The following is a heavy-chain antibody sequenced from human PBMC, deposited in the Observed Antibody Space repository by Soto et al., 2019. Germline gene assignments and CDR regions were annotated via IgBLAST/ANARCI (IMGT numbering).Heavy chain of an antibody. J-gene: IGHJ4*02. CDR3: ARGLTPDYFDY. CDR2: TNTYNGNT. D-gene: IGHD4-17*01. V-gene: IGHV1-18*01. CDR1: GYTFSNYG. Sequence: QVQLVQSGAEVKKPGASVKVSCKASGYTFSNYGLSCVRQAPGQGLEWMGWTNTYNGNTNYAQRLQGRVTMTTDTSTNTAYMELSGLRSDDTAVDYCARGLTPDYFDYWGQGTLVIVSS.